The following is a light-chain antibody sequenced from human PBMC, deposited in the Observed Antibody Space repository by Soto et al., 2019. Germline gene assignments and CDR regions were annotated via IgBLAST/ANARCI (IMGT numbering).Light chain of an antibody. Sequence: EILMTQSPATLSVSPGERATLSCRASQSVNTNVAWYQQKPGQAPRLLIYAASTRATGVPARFSGSGSGTEFTLTISSLQSEDFAVYYCQQYNNWPRTFGQGTKVDIK. CDR2: AAS. CDR3: QQYNNWPRT. V-gene: IGKV3-15*01. J-gene: IGKJ1*01. CDR1: QSVNTN.